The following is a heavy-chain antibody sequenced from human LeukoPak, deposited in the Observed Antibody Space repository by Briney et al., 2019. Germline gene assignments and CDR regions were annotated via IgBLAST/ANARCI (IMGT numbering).Heavy chain of an antibody. CDR3: ARWDGYGDY. J-gene: IGHJ4*02. Sequence: GGSLGLSCAASGFTFSSYWMSWVHQAPGKGLEWVSGFSGGSGTTHYRDSVKGRFTIPRDNSKNTVFLQMDSLRAEDTAVYYCARWDGYGDYWGQGTLVTVSS. CDR2: FSGGSGTT. V-gene: IGHV3-23*01. CDR1: GFTFSSYW. D-gene: IGHD5-24*01.